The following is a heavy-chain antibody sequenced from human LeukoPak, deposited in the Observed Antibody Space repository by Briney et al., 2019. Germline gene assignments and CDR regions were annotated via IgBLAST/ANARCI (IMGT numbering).Heavy chain of an antibody. Sequence: AGGSLRLSCAASGFTFSSYGMHWVRQAPGKGLEWVAFIRYDGITKFYADSVKGRFTISRDNSKNTLYLQMNSLRPEDTAVYYCARVSSSSSWYTDLDYWGQGTLVTVSS. CDR1: GFTFSSYG. J-gene: IGHJ4*02. CDR3: ARVSSSSSWYTDLDY. D-gene: IGHD6-13*01. CDR2: IRYDGITK. V-gene: IGHV3-30*02.